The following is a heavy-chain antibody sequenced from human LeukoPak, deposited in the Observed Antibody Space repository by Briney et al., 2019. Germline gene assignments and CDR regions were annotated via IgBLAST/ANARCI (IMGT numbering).Heavy chain of an antibody. V-gene: IGHV1-2*02. CDR2: INPNSGGT. D-gene: IGHD6-13*01. CDR3: ASRKQQLVRSGHSFDY. Sequence: GASVKVSCKASGYTFTGYYMNWVRQGPGQGLECMGWINPNSGGTNYAQKFQGRVTMTGDTSISTAYMELSSLRSDDTAVYYCASRKQQLVRSGHSFDYWGQGTLVTVSS. J-gene: IGHJ4*02. CDR1: GYTFTGYY.